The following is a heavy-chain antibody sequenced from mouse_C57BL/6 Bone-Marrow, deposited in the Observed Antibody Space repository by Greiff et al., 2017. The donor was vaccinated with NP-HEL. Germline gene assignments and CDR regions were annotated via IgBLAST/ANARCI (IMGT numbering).Heavy chain of an antibody. D-gene: IGHD1-1*01. Sequence: QVQLQQSGAELVKPGASVKLSCKASGYTFTSYWMHWVKQRPGRGLEWIGRIDPNSGGTKYNEKFKSKATLTVDKPTRKDYMQLSSPTSEDSAVYYCARGYGSTYYYAMDYWGQGTSVTVSS. CDR2: IDPNSGGT. V-gene: IGHV1-72*01. J-gene: IGHJ4*01. CDR3: ARGYGSTYYYAMDY. CDR1: GYTFTSYW.